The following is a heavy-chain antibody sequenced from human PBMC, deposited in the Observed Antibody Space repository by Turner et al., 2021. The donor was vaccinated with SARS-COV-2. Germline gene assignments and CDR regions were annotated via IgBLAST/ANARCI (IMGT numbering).Heavy chain of an antibody. CDR3: ARAGTDWLQYYDFDY. Sequence: QVQLQESGPGLVQPSQTLSLTCPVSGGSISSGAYYWSWIRQHPGKGLEWIGYIYYSGSTYYNPSLKSRVTISVDTSKNQFSLKLSSVTAADTAVYYCARAGTDWLQYYDFDYWGQGTLVTVSS. J-gene: IGHJ4*02. V-gene: IGHV4-31*03. CDR2: IYYSGST. CDR1: GGSISSGAYY. D-gene: IGHD3-9*01.